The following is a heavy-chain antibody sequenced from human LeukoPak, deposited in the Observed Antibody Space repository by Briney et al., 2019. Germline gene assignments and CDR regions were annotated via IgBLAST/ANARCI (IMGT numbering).Heavy chain of an antibody. CDR1: GGTFSSYA. J-gene: IGHJ4*02. CDR2: IIPILGIA. Sequence: SVKVSCKASGGTFSSYAISWVRQAPGQGLEWMGRIIPILGIANYAQKFQGRVTITADKSTSTAYMELSSLRSEDTAVYYCARDSGSYYSLYGNLAPFDYWGQGTLVTVSS. V-gene: IGHV1-69*04. D-gene: IGHD1-26*01. CDR3: ARDSGSYYSLYGNLAPFDY.